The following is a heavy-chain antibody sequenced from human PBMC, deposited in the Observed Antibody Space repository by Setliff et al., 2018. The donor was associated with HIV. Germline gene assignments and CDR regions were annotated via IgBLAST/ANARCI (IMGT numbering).Heavy chain of an antibody. CDR3: ARGLALVGAPIAKSVHCYMDV. CDR2: IYSSGST. V-gene: IGHV4-4*09. Sequence: SETLSLTCTVSGGAISTYYWTWIRQPPGKGLEWIGYIYSSGSTHQNPSLKSRVTMSVDTPKNQFSLKLSSVTAADTAVYYCARGLALVGAPIAKSVHCYMDVWGKGTTVTVSS. J-gene: IGHJ6*03. CDR1: GGAISTYY. D-gene: IGHD3-16*01.